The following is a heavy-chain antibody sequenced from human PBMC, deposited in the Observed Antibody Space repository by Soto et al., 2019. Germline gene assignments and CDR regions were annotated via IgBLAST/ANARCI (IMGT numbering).Heavy chain of an antibody. V-gene: IGHV4-30-2*01. Sequence: TLSLTCAVSGGSISSGGYSWGWIRQPPGKGLEWIGYIYHSVSTYYNPSLKSRVTISVDRSKNQFSLKLSSVTAADTAVYYCARVPSLWGQGTLVTVSS. J-gene: IGHJ4*02. CDR1: GGSISSGGYS. CDR2: IYHSVST. D-gene: IGHD6-6*01. CDR3: ARVPSL.